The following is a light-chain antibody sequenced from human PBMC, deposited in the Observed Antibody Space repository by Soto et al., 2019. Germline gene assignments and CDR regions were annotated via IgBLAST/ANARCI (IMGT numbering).Light chain of an antibody. CDR3: QHYNSYSEA. CDR2: KAS. CDR1: QGISSW. V-gene: IGKV1-5*03. J-gene: IGKJ1*01. Sequence: DIQMTQSPSTLSGSVGDRVTITCRASQGISSWLAWYQQKPGKAPKLLIYKASTLKSGVPSRFSGSGSGTEFTLTISRLQPDDFATYYCQHYNSYSEAFGQGTKVDIK.